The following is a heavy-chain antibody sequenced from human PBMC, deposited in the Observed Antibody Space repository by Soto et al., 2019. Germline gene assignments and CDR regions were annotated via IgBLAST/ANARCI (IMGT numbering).Heavy chain of an antibody. CDR3: VRDKAIFGVVIREAGYYGMDV. V-gene: IGHV3-21*01. Sequence: GGSLRLSCAASGFTFSSYSMNWVRQAPGKGLEWVSSISSSSSYIYYADSVKGRFTISRDNAKNSLYLQMNSLRAEDTAVYYCVRDKAIFGVVIREAGYYGMDVWGQGTTVTVSS. D-gene: IGHD3-3*01. J-gene: IGHJ6*02. CDR1: GFTFSSYS. CDR2: ISSSSSYI.